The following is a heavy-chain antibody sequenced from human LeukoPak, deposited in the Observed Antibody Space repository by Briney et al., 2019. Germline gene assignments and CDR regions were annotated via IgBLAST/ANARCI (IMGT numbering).Heavy chain of an antibody. D-gene: IGHD2-21*01. J-gene: IGHJ6*03. CDR2: ISSSSSTI. Sequence: PGGSLRVSCAASGFTFSNYSMNWVRQAPGKGLEWVSYISSSSSTIYYADSVKGRFTISRDNAKNSLYLQMNSLRAEDTAVYYCARRRNSIYYYYMDVWGKGPRSPSP. CDR3: ARRRNSIYYYYMDV. CDR1: GFTFSNYS. V-gene: IGHV3-48*01.